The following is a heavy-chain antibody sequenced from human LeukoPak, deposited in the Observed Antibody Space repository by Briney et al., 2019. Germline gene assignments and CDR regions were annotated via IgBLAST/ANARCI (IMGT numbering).Heavy chain of an antibody. J-gene: IGHJ4*02. CDR2: ISGSGGST. CDR3: AKGYSSSWLFYY. V-gene: IGHV3-23*01. CDR1: GFTFSSYG. D-gene: IGHD6-13*01. Sequence: GGSLRLSCAASGFTFSSYGMSWVRQAPGKGLEWVSAISGSGGSTYYADSVKGRFTISRDNSKNTLYLQMNSLRAEDTAVYYCAKGYSSSWLFYYWGQGTLVTVSS.